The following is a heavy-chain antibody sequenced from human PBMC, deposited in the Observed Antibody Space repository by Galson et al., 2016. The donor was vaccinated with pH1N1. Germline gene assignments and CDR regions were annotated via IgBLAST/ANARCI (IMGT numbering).Heavy chain of an antibody. CDR1: GFSLTTSGVA. CDR3: AHRRRGSGTPGVYDY. D-gene: IGHD3-10*01. V-gene: IGHV2-5*02. Sequence: PAQVKPTQTLTLTCTFSGFSLTTSGVAVGWIRQPPGKALEWLALFYWDGDQRSSPSLKSRLTITKDTTKNQVVLTMTNVDPVDTATYYCAHRRRGSGTPGVYDYWGQGTLVTVSS. J-gene: IGHJ4*02. CDR2: FYWDGDQ.